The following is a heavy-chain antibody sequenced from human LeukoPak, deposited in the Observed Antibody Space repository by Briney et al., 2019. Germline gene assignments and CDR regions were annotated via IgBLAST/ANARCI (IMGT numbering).Heavy chain of an antibody. CDR2: ISGSGGST. CDR1: GFTFSSYA. V-gene: IGHV3-23*01. CDR3: AKSGTLNPRYYDPYYYYMDV. J-gene: IGHJ6*03. D-gene: IGHD2/OR15-2a*01. Sequence: PGGSLRLSCAASGFTFSSYAMSWVRQAPGKGLEWVSAISGSGGSTYYADSVKGRFTISRDNSKNTLYLQMNSLRAEDTAVYYCAKSGTLNPRYYDPYYYYMDVWGKGTTVTVSS.